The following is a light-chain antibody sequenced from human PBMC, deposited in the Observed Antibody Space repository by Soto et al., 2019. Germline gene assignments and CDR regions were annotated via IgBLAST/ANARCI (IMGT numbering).Light chain of an antibody. Sequence: SYELTQPPSVSVAPGQTARITCGGNNIGGKSVHWYQQKPGQAPVLVVYDDSDRPSGIPDRFSGPKSGTSASLAITRLQAEDEADYYCQSYDISLHNYVFGTGTKLTVL. CDR3: QSYDISLHNYV. J-gene: IGLJ1*01. CDR1: NIGGKS. CDR2: DDS. V-gene: IGLV3-21*02.